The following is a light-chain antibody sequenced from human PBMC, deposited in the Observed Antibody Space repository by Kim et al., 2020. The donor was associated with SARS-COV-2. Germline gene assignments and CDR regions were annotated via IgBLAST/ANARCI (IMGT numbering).Light chain of an antibody. Sequence: QRVTISCSGSSSNIGHNYVYWYQQLPGTTPKLLINRDNQRPSGVPDRFSGSKSGTSASLAISGLRSEDEADYYCTTWDDTLSGSWVFGGGTQLTVL. CDR3: TTWDDTLSGSWV. CDR2: RDN. V-gene: IGLV1-47*01. J-gene: IGLJ3*02. CDR1: SSNIGHNY.